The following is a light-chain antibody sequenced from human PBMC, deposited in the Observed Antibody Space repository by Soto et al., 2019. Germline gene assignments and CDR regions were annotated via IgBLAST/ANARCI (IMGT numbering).Light chain of an antibody. Sequence: QSVLTQPPSVSGAPGQRVTISCTGSSSNIGAGYDVHWYQQFPGTAPKLLIYANNNRPSGVPDRFSASKSGTSASLAITGLQADDEAHYYCQSCDTNLRGVFGTGSKVTFL. V-gene: IGLV1-40*01. CDR1: SSNIGAGYD. CDR2: ANN. CDR3: QSCDTNLRGV. J-gene: IGLJ1*01.